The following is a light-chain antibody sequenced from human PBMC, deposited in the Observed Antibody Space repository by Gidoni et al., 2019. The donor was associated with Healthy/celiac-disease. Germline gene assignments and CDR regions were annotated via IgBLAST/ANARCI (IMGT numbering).Light chain of an antibody. CDR2: GAS. V-gene: IGKV3-20*01. CDR1: QSVSSSY. J-gene: IGKJ4*01. CDR3: QQYGSSP. Sequence: EIVLTQSPGTLSLSPGERATLSCRASQSVSSSYLAWYQQKPGQAPRLLIYGASSRATGIPDRFSGRGSGTDFPLTISRLEPEDFAVYYCQQYGSSPFXGXTKVELK.